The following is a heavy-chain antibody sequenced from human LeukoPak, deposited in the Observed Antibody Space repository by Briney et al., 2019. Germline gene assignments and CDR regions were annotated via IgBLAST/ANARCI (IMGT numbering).Heavy chain of an antibody. D-gene: IGHD3-16*01. Sequence: GGSLRLSCAASGFTFSDYTMNWVGQAPGKGLEGVSCISSSSTYTFYADSVKGRFTISRDNAKNSLHLQMNTLTAEDTALYYCVRDLNPDRLMITDGIDYCGQGPLVTVSS. J-gene: IGHJ4*02. CDR3: VRDLNPDRLMITDGIDY. V-gene: IGHV3-21*01. CDR1: GFTFSDYT. CDR2: ISSSSTYT.